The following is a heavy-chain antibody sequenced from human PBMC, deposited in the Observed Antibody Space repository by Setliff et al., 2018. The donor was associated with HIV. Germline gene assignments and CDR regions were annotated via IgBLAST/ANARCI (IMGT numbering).Heavy chain of an antibody. V-gene: IGHV3-74*01. CDR3: HSGYDTEEQSYFDY. D-gene: IGHD5-12*01. CDR2: VNTDGSIK. J-gene: IGHJ4*02. CDR1: GFTFDRYW. Sequence: LRLSCAASGFTFDRYWMHWVRQAPGEGLVWVSRVNTDGSIKTYADSVKDRFTISRDNAKNTLYLQMNSPRAEDTGVYYCHSGYDTEEQSYFDYWGRGTLVTVSS.